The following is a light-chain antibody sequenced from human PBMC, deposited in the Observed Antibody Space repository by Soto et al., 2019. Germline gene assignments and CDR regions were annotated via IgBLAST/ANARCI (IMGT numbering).Light chain of an antibody. CDR2: GAS. Sequence: EIVRTQSPATLSVSPGERATLSCRASQSISSNLAWYQQKPGQAPRLLIYGASTRATGIPARFSGSGSGTEVTLTISSLQSEDFVVYYCQQYDNWPQTFGQGTQVEIK. J-gene: IGKJ1*01. CDR1: QSISSN. CDR3: QQYDNWPQT. V-gene: IGKV3-15*01.